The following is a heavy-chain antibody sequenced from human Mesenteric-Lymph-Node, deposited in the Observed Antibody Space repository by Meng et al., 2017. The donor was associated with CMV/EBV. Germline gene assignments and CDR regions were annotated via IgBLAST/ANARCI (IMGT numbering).Heavy chain of an antibody. V-gene: IGHV3-48*03. CDR2: ISSSGSTI. CDR1: GFTFSNSE. Sequence: GESLKISCAASGFTFSNSEMNWVRQAPGKGPEWVSYISSSGSTIYYADSVKGRFTISRDNAKNSLYLQMNSLRAEDTAVYYCARDNYYDSSGYLYYWGQGTLVTVSS. CDR3: ARDNYYDSSGYLYY. J-gene: IGHJ4*02. D-gene: IGHD3-22*01.